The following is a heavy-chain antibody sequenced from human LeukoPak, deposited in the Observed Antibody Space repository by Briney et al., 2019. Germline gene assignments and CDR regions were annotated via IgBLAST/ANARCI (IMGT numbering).Heavy chain of an antibody. V-gene: IGHV3-23*01. CDR3: AKDLLRYYGSGSYY. Sequence: GGSLRLSCAASGLTFSSYDMVWVRQAPGKGLHWVSGISGSGRNTYYADSVKGRFTISRDNSKNTVYLQMNSLRAEDTAVYYCAKDLLRYYGSGSYYWGQGTLVTVSS. CDR2: ISGSGRNT. J-gene: IGHJ4*02. CDR1: GLTFSSYD. D-gene: IGHD3-10*01.